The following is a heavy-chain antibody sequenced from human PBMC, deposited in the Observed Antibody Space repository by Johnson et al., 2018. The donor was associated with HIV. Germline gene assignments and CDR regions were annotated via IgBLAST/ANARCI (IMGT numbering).Heavy chain of an antibody. Sequence: QVQLVESGGGVVQPGRSLRLSCVASGFTFRSYGMHWVRQAPGKGLEWVAFVSYDGTNEFYADSVKGRFTVSRDSSKNTLFLQMNSLRAEDTAVFYCAKTRMGGILDAFDLWGQGTMVIVS. D-gene: IGHD3-10*01. V-gene: IGHV3-30*18. CDR1: GFTFRSYG. CDR3: AKTRMGGILDAFDL. CDR2: VSYDGTNE. J-gene: IGHJ3*01.